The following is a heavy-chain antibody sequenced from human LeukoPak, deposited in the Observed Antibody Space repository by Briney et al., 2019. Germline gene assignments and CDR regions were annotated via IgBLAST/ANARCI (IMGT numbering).Heavy chain of an antibody. D-gene: IGHD2-15*01. V-gene: IGHV1-2*02. CDR1: GYTFTGNH. CDR2: IDPNSGGT. J-gene: IGHJ2*01. Sequence: ASVKVSCKASGYTFTGNHVHWVRQAPGQGLEWMGWIDPNSGGTKYAQKFQDRVTMTSDTSISTAYMELSGLRSDDTAVYLRAKEADIVSFDLWGRGTLVTVSS. CDR3: AKEADIVSFDL.